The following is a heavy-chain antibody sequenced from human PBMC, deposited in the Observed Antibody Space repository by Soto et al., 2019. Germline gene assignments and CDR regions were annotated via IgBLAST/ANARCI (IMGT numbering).Heavy chain of an antibody. Sequence: SETLSLTCTVSGGSISSGGYYWSWIRQHPGKGLEWIGYIYYSGSTYYNPSLKSRVTISVDTSKNQFSLKLSSVTAADTAVYYCGRGPRVEQQLVEDYFDYWGQGTLVTVSS. J-gene: IGHJ4*02. CDR2: IYYSGST. D-gene: IGHD6-13*01. V-gene: IGHV4-31*03. CDR3: GRGPRVEQQLVEDYFDY. CDR1: GGSISSGGYY.